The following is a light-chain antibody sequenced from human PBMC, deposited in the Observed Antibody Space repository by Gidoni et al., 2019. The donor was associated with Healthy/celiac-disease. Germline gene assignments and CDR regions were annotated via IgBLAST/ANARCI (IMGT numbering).Light chain of an antibody. J-gene: IGKJ3*01. Sequence: IQMTQSPSSLSASVGDRVTITCQASQDISNYLNWYQQKPGKAPKLLIYDASNLETGVPSRFSGSGSGTDFTFTVSSLQPEDIATYYCQQYDSLPLTFGPGTKVDFK. CDR1: QDISNY. V-gene: IGKV1-33*01. CDR2: DAS. CDR3: QQYDSLPLT.